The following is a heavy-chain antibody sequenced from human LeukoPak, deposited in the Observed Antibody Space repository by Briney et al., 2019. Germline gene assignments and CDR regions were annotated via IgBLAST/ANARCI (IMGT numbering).Heavy chain of an antibody. Sequence: GGSLRLSCAASGFTFSSYGMHWVRQAPGKGLEGVAVISYDGSNKYYADSVKGRFTISRDNSKNTLYLQLNSLRAEDTAVYYCAKDLQYCSGGSCYPYRHWYFDLWGRGTLVTVSS. CDR3: AKDLQYCSGGSCYPYRHWYFDL. V-gene: IGHV3-30*18. D-gene: IGHD2-15*01. CDR1: GFTFSSYG. CDR2: ISYDGSNK. J-gene: IGHJ2*01.